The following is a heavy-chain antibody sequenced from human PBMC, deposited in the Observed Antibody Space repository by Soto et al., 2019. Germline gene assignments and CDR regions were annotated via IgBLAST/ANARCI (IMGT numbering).Heavy chain of an antibody. CDR2: IYYSGST. V-gene: IGHV4-39*01. D-gene: IGHD6-13*01. Sequence: SETLSLTCTVSGGSISSSSYYWGWIRQPPGKGLEWIGNIYYSGSTYYNPSLKSRVTISVDTSKNQFSLKLSSVTAADAAVYYCACRHSSSFYDHWGQGTLVTVSS. CDR3: ACRHSSSFYDH. CDR1: GGSISSSSYY. J-gene: IGHJ5*02.